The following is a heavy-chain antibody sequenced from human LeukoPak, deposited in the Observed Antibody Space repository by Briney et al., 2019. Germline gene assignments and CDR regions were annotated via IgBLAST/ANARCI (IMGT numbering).Heavy chain of an antibody. Sequence: GGSLRLSCAASGFTFDDYAMHWVRQAPGKGLEWVSGISWNSGSIGYADSVKGRFTISRDNSKNMLYLEMSDLRAEDTALYYCAKDLLTVVTIYAMDVWGQGTTVTVSS. D-gene: IGHD4-17*01. CDR2: ISWNSGSI. V-gene: IGHV3-9*01. J-gene: IGHJ6*02. CDR3: AKDLLTVVTIYAMDV. CDR1: GFTFDDYA.